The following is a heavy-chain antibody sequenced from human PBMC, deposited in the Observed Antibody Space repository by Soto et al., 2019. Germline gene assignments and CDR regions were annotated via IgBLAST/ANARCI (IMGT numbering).Heavy chain of an antibody. CDR1: GGSISSYY. CDR3: ARGVVGINWFDP. CDR2: IYYSGST. D-gene: IGHD3-3*01. Sequence: SETLSLTCTVSGGSISSYYWSWIRQPPGKGLEWIGYIYYSGSTNYNPSLKSRVTISVDTSKNQFSLMLSSVTAADTAVYYCARGVVGINWFDPWGQGTLVTVSS. J-gene: IGHJ5*02. V-gene: IGHV4-59*01.